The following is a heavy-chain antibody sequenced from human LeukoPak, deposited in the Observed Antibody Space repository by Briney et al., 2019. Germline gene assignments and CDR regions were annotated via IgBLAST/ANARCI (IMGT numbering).Heavy chain of an antibody. Sequence: GGSLRLSCAASGFTSSSYAMHWVRQAPGKGLEWVAVISYDGSNKYYADSVKGRFTISRDNSKNTLYLQMNSLRAEDTAVYYCARDIRNDFDLWGRGTLVTVSS. V-gene: IGHV3-30-3*01. J-gene: IGHJ2*01. CDR2: ISYDGSNK. CDR3: ARDIRNDFDL. D-gene: IGHD1-20*01. CDR1: GFTSSSYA.